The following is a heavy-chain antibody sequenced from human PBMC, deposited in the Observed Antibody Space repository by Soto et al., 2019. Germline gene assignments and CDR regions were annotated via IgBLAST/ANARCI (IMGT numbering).Heavy chain of an antibody. Sequence: QVQLQESGPGLVKPSQTLSLTCTVSGGSISSGGYYWSWIRQHPGEGLEWIGYSYYSGSTYYNPFHKCRFTISVDTSKNQFSLKLSSVTAADTAVYYCARFDASYGYGDYWGQGTLVTVSS. J-gene: IGHJ4*02. V-gene: IGHV4-31*03. CDR3: ARFDASYGYGDY. D-gene: IGHD5-18*01. CDR2: SYYSGST. CDR1: GGSISSGGYY.